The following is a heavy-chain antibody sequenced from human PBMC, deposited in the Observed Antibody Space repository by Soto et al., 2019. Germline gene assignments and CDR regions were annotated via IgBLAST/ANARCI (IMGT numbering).Heavy chain of an antibody. J-gene: IGHJ4*02. Sequence: GGPLSLSFEAPGFTFSSYSMTWVRKPPGRGREWVSYISSSSSTIYYADSVKGRFTISRDNAKNSLYLQMNSLRDEDTAVYYCARYRYYDILTGYYNDGVFDYWGQGTLVTVSS. CDR1: GFTFSSYS. CDR2: ISSSSSTI. D-gene: IGHD3-9*01. V-gene: IGHV3-48*02. CDR3: ARYRYYDILTGYYNDGVFDY.